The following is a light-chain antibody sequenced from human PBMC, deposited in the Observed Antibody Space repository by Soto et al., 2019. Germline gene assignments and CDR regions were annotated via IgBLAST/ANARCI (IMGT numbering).Light chain of an antibody. CDR1: QSVSSSY. Sequence: IVLTQAPGEMYLSPWERATLSLLSSQSVSSSYLAWYQQKPGQDPRLIIYGAYSRATGIKDRFSGSGSGTDFTLTISRMEPEDFAVYYCKQYGSSHWTGGHGTTGDIK. CDR3: KQYGSSHWT. CDR2: GAY. V-gene: IGKV3-20*01. J-gene: IGKJ1*01.